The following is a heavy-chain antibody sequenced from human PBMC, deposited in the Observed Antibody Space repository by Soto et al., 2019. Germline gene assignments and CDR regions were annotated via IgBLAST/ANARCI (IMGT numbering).Heavy chain of an antibody. Sequence: GGSLRLSCAASGFTVSTIYMGWVRQAPGKGLEWVSIVYSGGSTYYADSVKGRFTISRDNSKNTLYLQMRSLRVEDTAVYYCARCPTYNWNAFDVWGQGTMVTVSS. J-gene: IGHJ3*01. V-gene: IGHV3-66*01. CDR2: VYSGGST. CDR1: GFTVSTIY. D-gene: IGHD1-20*01. CDR3: ARCPTYNWNAFDV.